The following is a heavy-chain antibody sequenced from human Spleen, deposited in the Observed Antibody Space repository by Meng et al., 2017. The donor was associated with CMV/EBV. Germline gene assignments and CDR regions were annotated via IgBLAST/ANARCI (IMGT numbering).Heavy chain of an antibody. Sequence: SETLSLTCTVSGGSVSSGSYNWSWLRQPPGKGLEWIGYISYIGSTNYNPSLKSRVTISVDTSKNQFSLKLSSVTAADTAIFYCARDILERNAFDMWGQGTMVTVSS. CDR3: ARDILERNAFDM. V-gene: IGHV4-61*01. CDR1: GGSVSSGSYN. D-gene: IGHD1-1*01. J-gene: IGHJ3*02. CDR2: ISYIGST.